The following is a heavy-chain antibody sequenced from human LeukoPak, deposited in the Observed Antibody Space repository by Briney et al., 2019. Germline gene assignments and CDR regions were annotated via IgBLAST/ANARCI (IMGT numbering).Heavy chain of an antibody. J-gene: IGHJ4*02. Sequence: PGGSLRLSCVASGFTLRSYVMNWVRQTPGKGLEWVSSISGSGDSTFYADSVKGRFSISRDNSKNTLYLQVNGLRTEDTAVYYCAKDRLLNCRGDCYIFDYWGQGTVVTASS. CDR1: GFTLRSYV. D-gene: IGHD2-21*02. V-gene: IGHV3-23*01. CDR2: ISGSGDST. CDR3: AKDRLLNCRGDCYIFDY.